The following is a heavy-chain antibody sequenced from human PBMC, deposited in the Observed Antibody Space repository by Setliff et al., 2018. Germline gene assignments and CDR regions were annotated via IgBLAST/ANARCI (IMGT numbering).Heavy chain of an antibody. CDR2: IYPGDSDT. Sequence: PGESLTLSCKGSGYSFTSYWIGWVRQMPGKGLEWMGIIYPGDSDTRYSPSFQGQVTISADKSISTAYLQWSSLKASDTAMYYCARRGCGGDCYDPDAFDIWGQGTMVTVSS. CDR3: ARRGCGGDCYDPDAFDI. D-gene: IGHD2-21*02. CDR1: GYSFTSYW. J-gene: IGHJ3*02. V-gene: IGHV5-51*01.